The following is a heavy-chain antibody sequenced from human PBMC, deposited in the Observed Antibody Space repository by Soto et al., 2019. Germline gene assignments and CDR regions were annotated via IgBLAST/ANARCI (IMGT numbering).Heavy chain of an antibody. CDR3: ARVRYMVRGVTRTYYYYYGMDV. CDR1: GGSISSGDYY. J-gene: IGHJ6*02. D-gene: IGHD3-10*01. Sequence: QVQLQESGPGLVKPSQTLSLTCTVSGGSISSGDYYWSWIRQPPGKGLEWIGYIYYSGSTYYNPSLKSRVTISVDTSKNQFSLKLSSVTAADTAVYYCARVRYMVRGVTRTYYYYYGMDVWGQGTTVTVSS. V-gene: IGHV4-30-4*01. CDR2: IYYSGST.